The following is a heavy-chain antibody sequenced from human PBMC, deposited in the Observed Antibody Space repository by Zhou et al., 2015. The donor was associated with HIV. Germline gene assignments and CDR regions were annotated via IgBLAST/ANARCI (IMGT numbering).Heavy chain of an antibody. Sequence: EVQLVETGGGLIQPGGSLRLSCAASGFTVSSNYMSWVRQAPGKGLEWVSVIYSGGSTYYADSVKGRFTISRDKSKNTVYLQMNSLRAEDTATYYCAKDPGPGMVTFGGLIGPYFFDNWGQGTLVTVSS. V-gene: IGHV3-53*02. CDR1: GFTVSSNY. CDR3: AKDPGPGMVTFGGLIGPYFFDN. D-gene: IGHD3-16*02. J-gene: IGHJ4*02. CDR2: IYSGGST.